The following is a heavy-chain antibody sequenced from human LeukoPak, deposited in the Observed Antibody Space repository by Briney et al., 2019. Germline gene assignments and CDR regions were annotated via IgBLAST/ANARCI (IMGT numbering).Heavy chain of an antibody. Sequence: GGSLRLSCAASGFTVSDNYMSWVRQAPGKGLEWVSVFYSGGSTRYADSVKGRFTISRDNSKNTLYLQLNSLRAEDTAVYFCASSSWSSEYFHYWGQGTPVTVSS. CDR2: FYSGGST. J-gene: IGHJ1*01. CDR1: GFTVSDNY. D-gene: IGHD6-13*01. V-gene: IGHV3-66*01. CDR3: ASSSWSSEYFHY.